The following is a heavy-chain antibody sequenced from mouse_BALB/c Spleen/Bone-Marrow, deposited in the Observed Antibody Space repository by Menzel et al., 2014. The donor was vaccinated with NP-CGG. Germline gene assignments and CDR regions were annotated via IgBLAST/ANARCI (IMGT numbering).Heavy chain of an antibody. D-gene: IGHD1-1*01. CDR3: ARYYYGSSYFDY. CDR1: GFNIKDTY. CDR2: IGPANGNT. J-gene: IGHJ2*01. V-gene: IGHV14-3*02. Sequence: EVKLVESGAELVKPGASVKLSCTASGFNIKDTYMHWVKQRPEQGLEWIGRIGPANGNTKYDPKFQGKATITADTSSNTAYLQLSSLTSEDTAVYYCARYYYGSSYFDYWGQGTTLTVSS.